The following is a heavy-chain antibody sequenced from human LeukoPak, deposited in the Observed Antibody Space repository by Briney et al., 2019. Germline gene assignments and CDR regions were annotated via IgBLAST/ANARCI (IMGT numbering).Heavy chain of an antibody. CDR1: GGSISSSY. CDR2: IYYSGST. Sequence: SSETLSLTCTVSGGSISSSYWSWIRQPPGKGLEWIGYIYYSGSTNYNPSLKSRVTMSVDTSRNQFSLRLTSVTAADTAVYYCARGDYYDGGGRNWFDPWGQGTLVTVSS. D-gene: IGHD3-16*01. CDR3: ARGDYYDGGGRNWFDP. J-gene: IGHJ5*02. V-gene: IGHV4-59*12.